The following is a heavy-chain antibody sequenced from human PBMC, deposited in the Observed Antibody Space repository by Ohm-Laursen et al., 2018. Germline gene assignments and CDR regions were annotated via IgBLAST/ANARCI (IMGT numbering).Heavy chain of an antibody. CDR2: IGTAGDT. CDR1: GFTLRSYN. V-gene: IGHV3-13*01. D-gene: IGHD1-26*01. Sequence: GSLRLSCAASGFTLRSYNMHWVRQATGKGLEWVSGIGTAGDTYYAGSVKGRFTISRENAKNSLYLQMNSLRAGDTAVYYCAREGSSGTMDVWGQGTTVTVSS. CDR3: AREGSSGTMDV. J-gene: IGHJ6*02.